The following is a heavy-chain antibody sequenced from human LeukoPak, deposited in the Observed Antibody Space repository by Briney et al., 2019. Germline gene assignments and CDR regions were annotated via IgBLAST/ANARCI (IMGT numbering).Heavy chain of an antibody. J-gene: IGHJ3*01. CDR1: GGSISSYY. D-gene: IGHD1-1*01. Sequence: SETLSLTCTVSGGSISSYYWSWIRQPPGKGLEWIGYIYTSGSTNYNPSLKSRVTISVDTSKNQFSLKLSSVTAADTAVYYCAKRRHNYDSYAVWGQGTRVTVSS. CDR3: AKRRHNYDSYAV. V-gene: IGHV4-4*09. CDR2: IYTSGST.